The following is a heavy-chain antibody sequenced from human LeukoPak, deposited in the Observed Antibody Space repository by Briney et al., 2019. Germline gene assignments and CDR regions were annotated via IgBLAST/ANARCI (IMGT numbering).Heavy chain of an antibody. CDR2: ISSSSSYI. CDR3: ARDGDEYSYGYGDAFDI. J-gene: IGHJ3*02. V-gene: IGHV3-21*01. CDR1: GFTFSNYG. Sequence: PGGTLRLSCAASGFTFSNYGMSWVRQAPGKGLEWVSSISSSSSYIYYAHSVRGRFTISRDNAKKSLYLQMNSLRVEDTAVYYCARDGDEYSYGYGDAFDIWGQGTMVTVSS. D-gene: IGHD5-18*01.